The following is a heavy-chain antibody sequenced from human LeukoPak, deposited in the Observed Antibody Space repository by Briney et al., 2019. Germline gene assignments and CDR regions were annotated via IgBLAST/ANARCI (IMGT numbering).Heavy chain of an antibody. J-gene: IGHJ5*02. CDR2: IIPIFGTA. Sequence: PGSSVKVSCKASGGTFSSYAISWVRQAPGQGLEWMGRIIPIFGTANYAQKFQGRVTITTDTSTSTAYMELRSLRFDDTAVYYCARGRDIVVVPAANYHNDPWFDPWGQGTLVTVSS. D-gene: IGHD2-2*01. CDR3: ARGRDIVVVPAANYHNDPWFDP. CDR1: GGTFSSYA. V-gene: IGHV1-69*05.